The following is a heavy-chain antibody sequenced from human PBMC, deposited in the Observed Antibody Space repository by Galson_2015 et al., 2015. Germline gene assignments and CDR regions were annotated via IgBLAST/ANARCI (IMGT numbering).Heavy chain of an antibody. CDR1: GFTFSSYW. CDR2: INSDGSST. CDR3: ARDRAFWSGYFWFDP. Sequence: SLRLSCAASGFTFSSYWMHWVRQAPGKGLVWVSRINSDGSSTSYADSVKGRFTISRDSAKNTLYLQMNSLRAEDTAVYYCARDRAFWSGYFWFDPWGQGTLVTVSP. D-gene: IGHD3-3*01. J-gene: IGHJ5*02. V-gene: IGHV3-74*01.